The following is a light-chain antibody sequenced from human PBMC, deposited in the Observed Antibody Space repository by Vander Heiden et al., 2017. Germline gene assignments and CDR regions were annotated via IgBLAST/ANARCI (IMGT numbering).Light chain of an antibody. Sequence: SALTQPASVSGSPGQPLTISCTGTSSDVGRYDFVSWYQQHPDKAPKLMIFEVTQRPSGVSNRFSASKSGNRASLTISGLQAEDEADYYCCSYAGGRTWVFGGGTKLTVL. CDR2: EVT. CDR3: CSYAGGRTWV. V-gene: IGLV2-23*02. CDR1: SSDVGRYDF. J-gene: IGLJ3*02.